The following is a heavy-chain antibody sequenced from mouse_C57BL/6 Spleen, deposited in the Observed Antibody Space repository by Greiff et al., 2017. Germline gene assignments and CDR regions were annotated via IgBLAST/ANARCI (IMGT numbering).Heavy chain of an antibody. Sequence: EVQRVESGGGLVQPGGSLKLSCAASGFTISDYYMYWVRQTPEKRLEWVAYISNGGGSTYYPATVQGRFTISRDTAKNTLYLQMSRQKSEDTAMYYCARQYPFHYGDYFDYWGQGTTLTVSS. V-gene: IGHV5-12*01. D-gene: IGHD1-1*02. CDR2: ISNGGGST. CDR3: ARQYPFHYGDYFDY. CDR1: GFTISDYY. J-gene: IGHJ2*01.